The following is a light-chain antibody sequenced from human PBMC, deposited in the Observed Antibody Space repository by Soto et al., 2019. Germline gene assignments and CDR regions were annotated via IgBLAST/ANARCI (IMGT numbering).Light chain of an antibody. CDR2: AAS. Sequence: DIRMTQSPSSLSASVGDRVTITCRASQSISSYLNWYQQKPGKAPKLLIYAASSLQSGVPSRFSGSGSGTDFTLTISSLQPEDFATYYCQQSYSTPLPFGPGTKVDIK. CDR1: QSISSY. J-gene: IGKJ3*01. CDR3: QQSYSTPLP. V-gene: IGKV1-39*01.